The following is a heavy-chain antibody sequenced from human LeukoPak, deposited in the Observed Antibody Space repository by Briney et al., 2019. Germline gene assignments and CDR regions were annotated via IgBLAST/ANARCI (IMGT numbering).Heavy chain of an antibody. CDR2: ISSNGGRT. V-gene: IGHV3-64*04. Sequence: GGSLRLSCSASGFTFSSFPMHWVRQAPGKGLEYVSTISSNGGRTYYADSVKGRFTISRDNSKNTLYLQMNSLRAEDTAVYYCAKGDGVVPAAILDYWGQGTLVTVSS. D-gene: IGHD2-2*01. CDR3: AKGDGVVPAAILDY. CDR1: GFTFSSFP. J-gene: IGHJ4*02.